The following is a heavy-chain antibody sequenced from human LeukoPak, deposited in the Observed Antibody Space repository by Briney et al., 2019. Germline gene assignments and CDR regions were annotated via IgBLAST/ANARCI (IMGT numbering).Heavy chain of an antibody. D-gene: IGHD5-18*01. CDR3: ARGVSRGYSYGRYYMDV. CDR1: GGSISSYY. V-gene: IGHV4-59*01. Sequence: PSETLSLTCTVSGGSISSYYWSWIRQPPGKGLEWIGYIYYSGSTNNNPSLKSRVTISVDKSKNQISLKLSSVTAADTAVYYCARGVSRGYSYGRYYMDVWGKGTTVTVSS. CDR2: IYYSGST. J-gene: IGHJ6*03.